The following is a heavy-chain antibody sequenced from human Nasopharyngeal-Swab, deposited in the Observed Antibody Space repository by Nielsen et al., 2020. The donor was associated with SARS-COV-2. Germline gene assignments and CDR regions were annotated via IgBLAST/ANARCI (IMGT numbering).Heavy chain of an antibody. J-gene: IGHJ6*02. CDR3: ARVLAERAYYDFWSGYSDYYYGMDV. CDR1: GGSISSSNW. D-gene: IGHD3-3*01. CDR2: IYHSGST. V-gene: IGHV4-4*02. Sequence: SETLSLTCAVSGGSISSSNWWSWARQPPGKGLEWIGEIYHSGSTNYNPSLKSRATISVDKSKNQFSLKLSSVTAADTAVYYCARVLAERAYYDFWSGYSDYYYGMDVWGQGTTVTVSS.